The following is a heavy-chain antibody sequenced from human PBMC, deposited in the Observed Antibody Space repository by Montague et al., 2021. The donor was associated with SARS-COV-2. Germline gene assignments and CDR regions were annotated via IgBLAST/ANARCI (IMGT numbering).Heavy chain of an antibody. CDR2: INHSGST. Sequence: SETLSLTCAVHGGSFSDYYWSWIRQPPGKGLEWIGEINHSGSTNYNPSLKSRVTISVDTSKNQFSLKLSSVTAADTAVYYCARGAPTISMIVVVFTGAGWYFDLWGRGTLATVSS. V-gene: IGHV4-34*01. J-gene: IGHJ2*01. CDR1: GGSFSDYY. D-gene: IGHD3-22*01. CDR3: ARGAPTISMIVVVFTGAGWYFDL.